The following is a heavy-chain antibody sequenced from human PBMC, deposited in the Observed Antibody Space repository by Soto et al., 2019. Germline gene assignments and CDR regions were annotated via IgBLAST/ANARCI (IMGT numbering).Heavy chain of an antibody. V-gene: IGHV3-7*01. CDR3: ARDQLGGDDY. CDR1: GFTFSNYA. CDR2: IKQDGSET. D-gene: IGHD3-16*01. Sequence: GGSLRLSCTASGFTFSNYAMSWVRQAPGKGLEWVSTIKQDGSETYYVDSVKGRFTISRDNARNSLYLQMNSLRAEDTAMYYCARDQLGGDDYWGQGTLVTVSS. J-gene: IGHJ4*02.